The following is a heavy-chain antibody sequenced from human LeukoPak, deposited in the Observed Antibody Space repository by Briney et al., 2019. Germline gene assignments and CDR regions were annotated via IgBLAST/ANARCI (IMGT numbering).Heavy chain of an antibody. CDR1: GFTFSNYG. D-gene: IGHD4-17*01. V-gene: IGHV3-23*01. CDR3: AKDLFYGDYSYWYFDL. CDR2: ISGRGGST. Sequence: GGTLRLSCAASGFTFSNYGMNWVRQAPGKGLEWVSGISGRGGSTYYADSVKGRFTISRDNSKNTLYLQMNSLRAEDTAVYYCAKDLFYGDYSYWYFDLWGRGTLVTVSS. J-gene: IGHJ2*01.